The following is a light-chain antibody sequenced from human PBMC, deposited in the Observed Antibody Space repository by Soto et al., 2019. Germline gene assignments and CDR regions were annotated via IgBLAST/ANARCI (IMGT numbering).Light chain of an antibody. V-gene: IGKV3-15*01. CDR2: GAS. CDR1: QSIGYY. J-gene: IGKJ1*01. CDR3: QQYNNWPPWT. Sequence: EIVLTQSPATLSLSPGERATLSCRASQSIGYYLAWYQEKPGQAPRLLIYGASTRATGIPARFSGSGSGTEFTLTISSLQSEDFAVYYCQQYNNWPPWTFGQGTKVDIK.